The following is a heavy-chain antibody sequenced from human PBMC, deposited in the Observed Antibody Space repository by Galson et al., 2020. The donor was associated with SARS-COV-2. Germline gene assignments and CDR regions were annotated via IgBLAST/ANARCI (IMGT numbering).Heavy chain of an antibody. J-gene: IGHJ4*02. Sequence: PSETLSLTCTVSGGSASSGAFSWSWIRQPPGKGLERIGYIYDSGNTYYNPSLKSRVSISVDRSKNQFSLNLSSVTAADTAVYYCARGQQTELLTPFDFWGQGTLVTVSS. CDR3: ARGQQTELLTPFDF. V-gene: IGHV4-30-2*01. D-gene: IGHD1-26*01. CDR1: GGSASSGAFS. CDR2: IYDSGNT.